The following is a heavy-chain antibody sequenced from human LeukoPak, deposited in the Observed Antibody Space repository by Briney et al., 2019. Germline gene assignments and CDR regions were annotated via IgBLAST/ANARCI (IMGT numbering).Heavy chain of an antibody. J-gene: IGHJ6*03. D-gene: IGHD6-13*01. Sequence: PSETLSLTCTVSGGSISSYYWSWIRQPPGKGLEWIGYIYYSGSTNYNPSLKSRVTISVDTSKNQFSLKLSSVTAADTAVYYCARGPQRIAAAGVTDYYYYYYMDVWGKGTTVTVSS. CDR1: GGSISSYY. V-gene: IGHV4-59*01. CDR3: ARGPQRIAAAGVTDYYYYYYMDV. CDR2: IYYSGST.